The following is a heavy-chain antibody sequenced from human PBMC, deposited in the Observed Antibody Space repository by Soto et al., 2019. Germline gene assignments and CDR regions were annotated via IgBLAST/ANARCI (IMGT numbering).Heavy chain of an antibody. CDR1: GFTLSTYS. CDR3: ARGRLLGSGHYDMDV. CDR2: ISSSGTT. Sequence: EVQLVESGGGLVQPGGSLRLSCAASGFTLSTYSMNWVRQAPGKGLEWVSDISSSGTTYYSDSVKGRFTISRDSAKNSLYLQINSLRLEDTALYFCARGRLLGSGHYDMDVWGQGTTVTVSS. V-gene: IGHV3-48*01. D-gene: IGHD3-10*01. J-gene: IGHJ6*02.